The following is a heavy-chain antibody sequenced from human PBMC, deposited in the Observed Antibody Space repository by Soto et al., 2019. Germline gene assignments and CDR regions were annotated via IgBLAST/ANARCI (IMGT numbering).Heavy chain of an antibody. J-gene: IGHJ3*02. CDR1: GFSLSTRAVG. D-gene: IGHD7-27*01. CDR2: IYWNDDQ. CDR3: AHSQDLGAFDI. V-gene: IGHV2-5*01. Sequence: SVPTLVNPTQTLTLTCTFSGFSLSTRAVGVGWIRQPPGKALEWLALIYWNDDQRYSPSLKNRLTITKDTSKNHVVLTMTNIDTADTATYYCAHSQDLGAFDIWGQGTMVTVS.